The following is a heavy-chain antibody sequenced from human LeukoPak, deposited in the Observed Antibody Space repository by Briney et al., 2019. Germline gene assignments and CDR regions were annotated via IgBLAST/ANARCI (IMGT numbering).Heavy chain of an antibody. V-gene: IGHV3-30*04. J-gene: IGHJ6*01. CDR2: ISYDGSNK. D-gene: IGHD3-9*01. CDR3: AREPGCYYSYGMDV. CDR1: GFTFSNYY. Sequence: PGGSLRLSRAASGFTFSNYYMNWVRQAPDKELEWVAVISYDGSNKYYAGSVKGRFTISRDNAKKSLYLQMNSLRAEDTAVYYCAREPGCYYSYGMDVWGQGTTVTVSS.